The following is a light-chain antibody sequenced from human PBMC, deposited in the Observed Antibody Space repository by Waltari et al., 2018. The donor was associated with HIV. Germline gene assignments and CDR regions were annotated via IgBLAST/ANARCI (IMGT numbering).Light chain of an antibody. J-gene: IGLJ1*01. CDR2: EVS. CDR1: SSPVGVYNY. V-gene: IGLV2-14*01. Sequence: QSALTQPPPVSGSRGQPLSISSTVTSSPVGVYNYVPWYQQHPGKAHKLMIYEVSKRPSGVANRFSGSKSGNTASLTISGLQAEDEADYYCSSYTSSSTLVFGTGTKVTVL. CDR3: SSYTSSSTLV.